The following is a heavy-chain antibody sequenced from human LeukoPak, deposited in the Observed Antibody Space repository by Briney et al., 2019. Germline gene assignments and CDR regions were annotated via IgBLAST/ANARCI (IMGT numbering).Heavy chain of an antibody. D-gene: IGHD2-21*02. V-gene: IGHV1-2*02. CDR3: ARASSGPTAGLLFVYYYYMDV. CDR2: INPNNGDT. CDR1: GSTLTGYY. Sequence: GASVKVSCKASGSTLTGYYMHWVRQAPGQGLEWMGWINPNNGDTNYAQLFRGRVSMTRDTSINTAYMELNRLRSDDTAVFYCARASSGPTAGLLFVYYYYMDVWGKGTTVTISS. J-gene: IGHJ6*03.